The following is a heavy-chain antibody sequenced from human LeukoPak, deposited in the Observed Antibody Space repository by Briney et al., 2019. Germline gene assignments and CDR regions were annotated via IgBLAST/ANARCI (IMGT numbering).Heavy chain of an antibody. CDR1: GGSFSGYY. CDR3: ARDLATNRFDGSGYYYYYYMDV. Sequence: PSETLSLTCAVYGGSFSGYYWSWIRQPPGKGLEWIGEINHSGSTNYNPSLKSRVTISVDTSKNQFSLKLSSVTAADTAVYYCARDLATNRFDGSGYYYYYYMDVWGKGTTVTVSS. V-gene: IGHV4-34*01. CDR2: INHSGST. J-gene: IGHJ6*03. D-gene: IGHD3-10*01.